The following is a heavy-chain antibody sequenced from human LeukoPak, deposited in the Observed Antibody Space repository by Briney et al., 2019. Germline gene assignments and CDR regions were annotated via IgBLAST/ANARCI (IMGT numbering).Heavy chain of an antibody. CDR3: ARHTDDFWSGFDN. CDR2: IYSGGTT. J-gene: IGHJ4*02. CDR1: GFTVSSNY. V-gene: IGHV3-53*01. D-gene: IGHD3-3*01. Sequence: GGSLRLSCAVTGFTVSSNYTSWVRQAPGKGLEWVSVIYSGGTTYYADSVKGRFTISRDNSKNTLYLQMNSLRAEDTAVYYCARHTDDFWSGFDNWGQGTLVTVSS.